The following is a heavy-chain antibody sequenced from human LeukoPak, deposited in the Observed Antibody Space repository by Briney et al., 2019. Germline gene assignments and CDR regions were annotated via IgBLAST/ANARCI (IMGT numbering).Heavy chain of an antibody. CDR3: ARGNNTDSSTKAFFDY. J-gene: IGHJ4*02. CDR2: INHSGST. V-gene: IGHV4-34*01. D-gene: IGHD6-13*01. Sequence: SETLSLTCAVYGGSFSGYYWSWIRQPPGKGLEWIGEINHSGSTNYNPSLKSRVTISVDTSKNQFSLKLSAVTAADTAVYYCARGNNTDSSTKAFFDYWGQGTLVTVSS. CDR1: GGSFSGYY.